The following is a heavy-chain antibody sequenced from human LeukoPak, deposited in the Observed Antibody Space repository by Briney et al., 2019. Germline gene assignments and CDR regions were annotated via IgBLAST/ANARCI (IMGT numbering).Heavy chain of an antibody. V-gene: IGHV4-34*01. CDR3: ARGGNFWSGYSLMY. CDR1: GGSISNGGYY. Sequence: SETLSLTCTVSGGSISNGGYYWSWIRQPPGKGLEWIGEINHSGSTNYNPSLKSRVTISVDTSKNQFSLKLSSVTAADTAVYYCARGGNFWSGYSLMYWGQGTLVTVSS. CDR2: INHSGST. J-gene: IGHJ4*02. D-gene: IGHD3-3*01.